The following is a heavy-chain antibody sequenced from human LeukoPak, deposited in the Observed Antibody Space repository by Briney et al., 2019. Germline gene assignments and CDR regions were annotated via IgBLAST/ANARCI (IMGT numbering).Heavy chain of an antibody. J-gene: IGHJ4*02. CDR1: GFTFSSYA. V-gene: IGHV3-23*01. D-gene: IGHD5-18*01. CDR3: AKVRRGLQNYY. CDR2: ISGSGGST. Sequence: GGSLRLSCAASGFTFSSYAMSWVRQAPGKGREWVSAISGSGGSTYYADSVKGRFTISRDNSKNTLYLQMNSLRAEDTAVYYCAKVRRGLQNYYWGQGTLVAVSS.